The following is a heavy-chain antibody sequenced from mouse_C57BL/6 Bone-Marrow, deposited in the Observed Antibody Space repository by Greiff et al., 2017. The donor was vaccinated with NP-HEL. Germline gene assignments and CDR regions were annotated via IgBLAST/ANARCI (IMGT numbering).Heavy chain of an antibody. CDR2: IHPNSGST. Sequence: QVQLQQPGAELVKPGASVKLSCKASGYTFTSYWMHWVKQRPGQGLEWIGMIHPNSGSTNYNEKFKSKATLTADKSSSTAYMQLSSLTSEDSAVYYCARPHYGSSYEDYAMDYWGQGTSVTVSS. V-gene: IGHV1-64*01. CDR3: ARPHYGSSYEDYAMDY. CDR1: GYTFTSYW. J-gene: IGHJ4*01. D-gene: IGHD1-1*01.